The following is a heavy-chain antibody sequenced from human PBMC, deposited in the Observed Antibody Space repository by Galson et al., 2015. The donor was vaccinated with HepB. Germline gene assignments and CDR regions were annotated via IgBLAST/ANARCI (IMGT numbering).Heavy chain of an antibody. V-gene: IGHV3-21*04. CDR1: GFTFNSYN. CDR3: ATRSGASGWYSYFQH. CDR2: IRSSSSYI. J-gene: IGHJ1*01. D-gene: IGHD6-19*01. Sequence: SLRLSCAASGFTFNSYNMNWVRQAPGKGLEWVSPIRSSSSYISYADSVKGRFTISRDNAKNSLYLQMNSLRVEDTAVYYCATRSGASGWYSYFQHWGQGTLVTVSS.